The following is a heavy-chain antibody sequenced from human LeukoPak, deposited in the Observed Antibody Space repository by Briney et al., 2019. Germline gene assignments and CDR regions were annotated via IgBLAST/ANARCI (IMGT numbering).Heavy chain of an antibody. CDR2: ILYNGNNK. J-gene: IGHJ6*04. CDR1: GFTFSSYG. D-gene: IGHD3-10*02. V-gene: IGHV3-30*02. Sequence: GGSLRLSCVASGFTFSSYGMHWVRQAPGKGLEWVAFILYNGNNKYYADFVKGRFTISRDNSRNTVFLQMNSLRAEDTAVYYCAELGITMIGGVWGKGTTVTISS. CDR3: AELGITMIGGV.